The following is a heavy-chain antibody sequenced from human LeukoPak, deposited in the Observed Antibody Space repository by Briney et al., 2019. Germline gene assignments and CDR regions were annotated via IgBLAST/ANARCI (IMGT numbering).Heavy chain of an antibody. CDR3: ARDGWAVAAARFYYYYGMDV. J-gene: IGHJ6*02. V-gene: IGHV1-46*01. D-gene: IGHD6-19*01. CDR1: GYTFTSYY. CDR2: INPCGGRT. Sequence: GASVKVSCKASGYTFTSYYMHWVRQAPGQGLEWMGLINPCGGRTSYAQKFQGRVTMTRDTSTSTVYMELSSLRSEDTAVYYCARDGWAVAAARFYYYYGMDVWGQGTTVTVSS.